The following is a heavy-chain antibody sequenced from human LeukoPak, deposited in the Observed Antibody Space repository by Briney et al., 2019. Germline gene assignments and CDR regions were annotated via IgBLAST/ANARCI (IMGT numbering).Heavy chain of an antibody. D-gene: IGHD4-17*01. Sequence: PGGSLRLSCTASGFTFSNFWMGWVRQAPGKGLDWVSSISAGGGVTSNADSVKGRFTISRDNSKNTLYLQMNSLRAEDTAMYYCAKAVRTTVTYSFDSWGQGTLVTVSS. CDR2: ISAGGGVT. V-gene: IGHV3-23*01. J-gene: IGHJ4*02. CDR3: AKAVRTTVTYSFDS. CDR1: GFTFSNFW.